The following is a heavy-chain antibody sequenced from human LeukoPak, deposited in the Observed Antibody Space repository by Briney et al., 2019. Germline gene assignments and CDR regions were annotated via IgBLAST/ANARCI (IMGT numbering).Heavy chain of an antibody. V-gene: IGHV3-23*01. J-gene: IGHJ4*02. CDR3: AGSSGWYGGHY. D-gene: IGHD6-19*01. CDR1: GFTFSSYA. CDR2: ISGSGGST. Sequence: RSGGSLRLSCAASGFTFSSYAMHWVRQAPGKGLEWVSAISGSGGSTYYADSVKGRFTISRDNSKNTLYLQMNSLRAEDTAVYYCAGSSGWYGGHYWGQGTLVTVSS.